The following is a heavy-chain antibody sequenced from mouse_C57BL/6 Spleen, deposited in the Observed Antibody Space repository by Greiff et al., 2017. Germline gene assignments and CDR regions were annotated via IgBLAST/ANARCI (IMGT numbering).Heavy chain of an antibody. V-gene: IGHV1-54*01. CDR1: GYAFTNYL. J-gene: IGHJ3*01. D-gene: IGHD2-1*01. CDR2: INPGSGGT. Sequence: QVQLKESGAELVRPGTSVKVSCKASGYAFTNYLIEWVKQRPGQGLEWIGVINPGSGGTNYNEKFKGKATLTADKSSSTAYMQLSSLTSEDSAVYFCASPFYYGNWFAYWGQGTLVTVSA. CDR3: ASPFYYGNWFAY.